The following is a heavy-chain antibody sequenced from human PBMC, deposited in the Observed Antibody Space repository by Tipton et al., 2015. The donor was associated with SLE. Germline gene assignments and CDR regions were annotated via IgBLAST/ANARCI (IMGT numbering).Heavy chain of an antibody. Sequence: TLSLTCAVYGGSFSGYYWSWIRQPPGKGLEWIGYIYYSGHTDYNPSLKSRVTLSVDTSNNQFSLKLTSVTAADTAVYYCTRDGGPGGRIDYWGQGTLVTVSS. J-gene: IGHJ4*02. CDR2: IYYSGHT. V-gene: IGHV4-59*12. D-gene: IGHD3-16*01. CDR3: TRDGGPGGRIDY. CDR1: GGSFSGYY.